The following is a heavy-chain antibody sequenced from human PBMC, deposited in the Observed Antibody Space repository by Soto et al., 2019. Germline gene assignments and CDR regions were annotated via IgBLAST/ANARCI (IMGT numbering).Heavy chain of an antibody. D-gene: IGHD2-2*01. CDR1: GYTFTGYY. V-gene: IGHV1-2*02. J-gene: IGHJ4*02. CDR2: INPSSGVT. Sequence: ASVKVSCKASGYTFTGYYIYWVRQAPGQGLEWMGWINPSSGVTKYAQKFQGRVTMTRDTSISTAYMELSRLRSDDTAVFYCARDGGYCNSNCCYYLFDYWGQGTPVTVSS. CDR3: ARDGGYCNSNCCYYLFDY.